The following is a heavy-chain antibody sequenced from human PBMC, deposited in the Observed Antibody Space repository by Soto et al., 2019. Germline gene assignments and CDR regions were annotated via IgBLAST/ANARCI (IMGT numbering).Heavy chain of an antibody. D-gene: IGHD3-3*01. CDR3: ARDLTIFVVAPDF. V-gene: IGHV3-11*01. J-gene: IGHJ4*02. CDR1: GFTFSDSY. CDR2: VSSSGSTI. Sequence: VRLSCVVSGFTFSDSYMSWIRQAPGKGLEWISYVSSSGSTIHYADSVKGRFTISRDNAKNSLYLQMNSLRAEDTAVYYCARDLTIFVVAPDFWGKGTLVTVSS.